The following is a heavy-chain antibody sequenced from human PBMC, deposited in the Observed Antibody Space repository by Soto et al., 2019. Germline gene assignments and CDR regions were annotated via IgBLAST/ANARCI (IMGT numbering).Heavy chain of an antibody. D-gene: IGHD2-15*01. J-gene: IGHJ6*03. V-gene: IGHV2-70*11. CDR2: IDWDDAK. CDR1: GFSLSTSGMY. Sequence: SGPTLVNPTQTLTLTCSFSGFSLSTSGMYVSWIRQPPGKALEWLARIDWDDAKYYSSSLKTRPTISKDTSKNQVVLTMTNMDPVDTATYYCVRVLPYGYNYYMDVWGKGTTVTVSS. CDR3: VRVLPYGYNYYMDV.